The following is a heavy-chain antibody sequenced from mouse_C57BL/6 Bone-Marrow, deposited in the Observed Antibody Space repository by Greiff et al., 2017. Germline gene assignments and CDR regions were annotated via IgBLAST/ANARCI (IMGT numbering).Heavy chain of an antibody. CDR1: GYSITSGYY. J-gene: IGHJ4*01. CDR2: ISYDGSN. V-gene: IGHV3-6*01. D-gene: IGHD2-1*01. CDR3: ARALYHPYAMDY. Sequence: VQLQQSGPGLVKPSQSLSLTCSVTGYSITSGYYWNWIRQFPGNKLEWMGYISYDGSNNYNPSLKNRISITRDTSKNQFFLKLNSVTTEDTATYYCARALYHPYAMDYWGQGTSVTVSS.